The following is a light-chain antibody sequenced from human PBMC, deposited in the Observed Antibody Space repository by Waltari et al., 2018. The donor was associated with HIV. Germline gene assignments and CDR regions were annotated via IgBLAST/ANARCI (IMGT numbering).Light chain of an antibody. CDR3: SAWDRHLGAWV. CDR1: SDNVGYQG. CDR2: RNN. V-gene: IGLV10-54*04. Sequence: QAGLTQPPSVSKGLGQTATLTCTGDSDNVGYQGTVWLQQHQGHPPKLLSYRNNNRPSGISERFSASRSGSTASLTITGLQPDDEADYYCSAWDRHLGAWVFGGGTRMTVL. J-gene: IGLJ3*02.